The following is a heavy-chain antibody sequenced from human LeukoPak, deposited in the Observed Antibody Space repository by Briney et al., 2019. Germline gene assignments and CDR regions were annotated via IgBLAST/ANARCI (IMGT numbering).Heavy chain of an antibody. J-gene: IGHJ4*02. D-gene: IGHD1-1*01. CDR3: ARGFLAGTFDY. CDR1: GASMRSYY. Sequence: PSETLSLTCTVSGASMRSYYWNWIRQAPGKGLEWFGYIYYSGSTKYNPSLKSRVTISVDTSKNQFSLKLNSVTAADTAVYFCARGFLAGTFDYWGQGTLVTVSS. CDR2: IYYSGST. V-gene: IGHV4-59*01.